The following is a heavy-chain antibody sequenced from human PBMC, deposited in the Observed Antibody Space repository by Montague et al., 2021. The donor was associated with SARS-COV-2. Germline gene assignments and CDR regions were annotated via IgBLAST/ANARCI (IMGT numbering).Heavy chain of an antibody. J-gene: IGHJ4*02. CDR2: IYYSGST. V-gene: IGHV4-59*08. CDR3: ARLRGRGYYFDY. CDR1: GGSISTYY. D-gene: IGHD1-26*01. Sequence: SETLSLTCTVSGGSISTYYWSWIRQPPGKGLDWIGYIYYSGSTNYNPSLKSRVTISVDTSKNQFSLKLSSATAADTAMYYCARLRGRGYYFDYWGQGTLVTVSS.